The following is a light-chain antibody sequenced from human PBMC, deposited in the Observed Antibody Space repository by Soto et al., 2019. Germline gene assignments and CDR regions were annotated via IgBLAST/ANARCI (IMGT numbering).Light chain of an antibody. J-gene: IGKJ4*01. CDR2: GAS. CDR1: QSVSTT. V-gene: IGKV3-15*01. Sequence: EIVMTQSPATLSVSLGERVTLSCRASQSVSTTLAWYQQKPGQAPRLLIYGASTRATGIPARFSGSGSGTEFTLSIGSLQSEDFAVYYCLQHNSYPLTFGGGTKVEIK. CDR3: LQHNSYPLT.